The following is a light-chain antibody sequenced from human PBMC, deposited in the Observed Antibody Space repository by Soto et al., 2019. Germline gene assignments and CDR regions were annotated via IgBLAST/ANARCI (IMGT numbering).Light chain of an antibody. CDR1: SSDVGGYNY. V-gene: IGLV2-14*01. CDR2: DVS. CDR3: SSYTTSSTYV. J-gene: IGLJ1*01. Sequence: QCVLTQPASVSGSPGQSTTISCTGTSSDVGGYNYVSWYQQHPGKAPKLMICDVSDRPSGISNRFSGSKSGNTASLTISGLQAEDEADYYCSSYTTSSTYVFGTGTKVTVL.